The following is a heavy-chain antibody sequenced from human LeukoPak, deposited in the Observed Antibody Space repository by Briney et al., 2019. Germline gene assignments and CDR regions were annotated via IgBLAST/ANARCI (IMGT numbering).Heavy chain of an antibody. V-gene: IGHV1-8*02. CDR1: GYTFTSYD. CDR2: MNPNSGNT. J-gene: IGHJ4*02. Sequence: ASVKVSCKASGYTFTSYDINWVRQATGQGLEWMGWMNPNSGNTGYAQKFQGRVTMTRDMSTSTVYMELSSLRSEDTAVYYCARDAGLGLRNYYFDYWGQGTLVTVSS. D-gene: IGHD4-11*01. CDR3: ARDAGLGLRNYYFDY.